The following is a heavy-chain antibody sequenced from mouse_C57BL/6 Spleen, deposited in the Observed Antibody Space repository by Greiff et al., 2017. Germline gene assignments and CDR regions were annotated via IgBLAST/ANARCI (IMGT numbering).Heavy chain of an antibody. Sequence: DVQLVESGGGLVKPGGSLKLSCAASGFTFSDYGMHWVRQAPEKGLEWVAYISSGSSTIYYADTVKGRFTISRDNAKNTLFLQMTSLRSEDTAMYYCARGGKEGDYFDYWGQGTTLTVSS. D-gene: IGHD1-3*01. CDR3: ARGGKEGDYFDY. CDR1: GFTFSDYG. V-gene: IGHV5-17*01. CDR2: ISSGSSTI. J-gene: IGHJ2*01.